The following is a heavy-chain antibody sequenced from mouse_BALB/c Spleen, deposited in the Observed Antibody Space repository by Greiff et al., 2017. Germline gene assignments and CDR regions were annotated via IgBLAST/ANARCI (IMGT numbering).Heavy chain of an antibody. CDR2: IWSGGST. CDR3: ARRPYYDYEGAMDY. J-gene: IGHJ4*01. D-gene: IGHD2-4*01. Sequence: QVQLKESGPGLVQPSQSLSITCTVSGFSLTSYGVHWVRQSPGKGLEWLGVIWSGGSTDYNAAFISRLSISKDNSKSQVFFKMNSLQANDTAIYYCARRPYYDYEGAMDYWGQGTSVTGSS. V-gene: IGHV2-2*02. CDR1: GFSLTSYG.